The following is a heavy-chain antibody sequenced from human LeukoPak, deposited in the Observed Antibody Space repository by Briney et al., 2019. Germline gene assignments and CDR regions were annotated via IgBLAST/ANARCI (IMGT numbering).Heavy chain of an antibody. Sequence: SVKVSCKASGGTFSSYAISWVRQAPGQGLEWMGRIIPILGIANYAQKFQGRVTITADKSTSTAYMELSSLRSEDTAVYYCARYGAPYYFDHWGQGTLVTVSS. CDR2: IIPILGIA. D-gene: IGHD1-26*01. J-gene: IGHJ4*02. CDR3: ARYGAPYYFDH. CDR1: GGTFSSYA. V-gene: IGHV1-69*04.